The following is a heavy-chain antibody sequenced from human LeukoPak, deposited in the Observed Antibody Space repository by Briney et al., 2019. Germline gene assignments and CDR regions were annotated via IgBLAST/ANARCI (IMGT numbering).Heavy chain of an antibody. D-gene: IGHD3-16*02. CDR1: GFTFSNAW. V-gene: IGHV3-15*01. J-gene: IGHJ6*02. CDR2: IKSKTDGGTT. Sequence: PGGSLRLSCAASGFTFSNAWMSWVRQAPGKGLEWVGRIKSKTDGGTTDYAAPVKGRFTISRDDSKNTLYLQMNSLKTEDTAVYYCTDTTARNYDYVWGSYRDLSYYGMDVWGQGTTVTVSS. CDR3: TDTTARNYDYVWGSYRDLSYYGMDV.